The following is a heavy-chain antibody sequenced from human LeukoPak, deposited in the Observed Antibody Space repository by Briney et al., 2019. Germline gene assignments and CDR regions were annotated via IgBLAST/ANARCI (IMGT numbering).Heavy chain of an antibody. D-gene: IGHD3-10*01. CDR2: ISAYNGNT. V-gene: IGHV1-18*01. J-gene: IGHJ5*02. CDR1: GYTFTTYG. CDR3: ARDPAINVHMLRGVNNWFDP. Sequence: ASVKVSCTASGYTFTTYGISWVRQAPGQGLEWMGWISAYNGNTNYAQKPQGRVTMTTDTSTSTAYMELRSLRSDDTAVYYCARDPAINVHMLRGVNNWFDPWGQGTLVTVSS.